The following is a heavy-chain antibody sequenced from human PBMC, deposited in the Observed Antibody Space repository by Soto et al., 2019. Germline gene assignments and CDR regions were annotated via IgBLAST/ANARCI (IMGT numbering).Heavy chain of an antibody. V-gene: IGHV4-34*01. J-gene: IGHJ5*02. D-gene: IGHD2-15*01. CDR1: GGSFSGYY. CDR3: ARASGGYCSGGSCYSRVRWFDP. CDR2: INHSGST. Sequence: PSETLSLTCAVYGGSFSGYYWSWIRQPPGKGLEWIGEINHSGSTNYNPSLKGRVTISVDTSKNQFSLKLSSVTAADTAVYYCARASGGYCSGGSCYSRVRWFDPWGQGTLVTVSS.